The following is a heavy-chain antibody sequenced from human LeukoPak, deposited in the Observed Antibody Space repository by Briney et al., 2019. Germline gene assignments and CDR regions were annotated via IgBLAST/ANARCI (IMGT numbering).Heavy chain of an antibody. D-gene: IGHD1-7*01. CDR3: VRGRFRWELGIRDFDY. CDR2: MNPNSGNT. V-gene: IGHV1-8*01. CDR1: GYTFTSYD. Sequence: GASVKVSCKTSGYTFTSYDINWVRQAAGQGLEWMGWMNPNSGNTGYTQKFQGRVTMTRDTSISTVYMQLSGLGSEDTAVYYCVRGRFRWELGIRDFDYWGQGTLVTVSP. J-gene: IGHJ4*02.